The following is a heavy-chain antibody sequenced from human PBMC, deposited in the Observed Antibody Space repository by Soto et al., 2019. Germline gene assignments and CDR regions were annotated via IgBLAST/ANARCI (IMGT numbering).Heavy chain of an antibody. CDR1: GDSISSYY. J-gene: IGHJ4*02. CDR3: ALRSRAVVPEY. V-gene: IGHV4-59*01. Sequence: QVQLQESGPGLVKPSETLSLTCAVSGDSISSYYCMWIRQPPGKGLESIGCLYYGRSANYNPSLKSRVTLSVDTSTNQCSLTLSSMTAADRAVYYCALRSRAVVPEYWGQGTLVTVSS. CDR2: LYYGRSA. D-gene: IGHD3-22*01.